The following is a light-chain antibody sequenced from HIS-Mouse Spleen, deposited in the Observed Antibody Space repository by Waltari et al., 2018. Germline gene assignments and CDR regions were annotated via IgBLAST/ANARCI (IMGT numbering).Light chain of an antibody. CDR2: AAS. CDR3: QQLNSYPPT. V-gene: IGKV1-9*01. Sequence: DIQFTQSPSFLSASVGDRVTIPCRASQGISSYLAWYQQKPGKAPKLLIYAASTLQSGVPSRFCGSGSRTEFTLTISSLQPEEFATYYCQQLNSYPPTFGQGTKVEIK. J-gene: IGKJ1*01. CDR1: QGISSY.